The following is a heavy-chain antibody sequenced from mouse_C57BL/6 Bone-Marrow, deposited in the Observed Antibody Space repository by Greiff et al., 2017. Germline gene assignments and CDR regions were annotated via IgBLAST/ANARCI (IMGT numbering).Heavy chain of an antibody. J-gene: IGHJ2*01. CDR2: IDPENGDT. CDR1: GFNIKDDY. CDR3: ATFITTGVAFDY. D-gene: IGHD1-1*01. Sequence: EVQLQESGAELVRPGASVKLSCTASGFNIKDDYMHWVKQRPEQGLEWIGWIDPENGDTEYASKFQGKATITADTSSNTAYLQLSSLTSEDTAVYYCATFITTGVAFDYWGQGTTLTVSS. V-gene: IGHV14-4*01.